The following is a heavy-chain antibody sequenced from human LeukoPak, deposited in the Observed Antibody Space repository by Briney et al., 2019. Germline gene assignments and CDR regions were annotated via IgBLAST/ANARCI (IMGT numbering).Heavy chain of an antibody. D-gene: IGHD3-3*01. V-gene: IGHV4-59*01. CDR1: GGSISGYH. J-gene: IGHJ6*03. CDR2: FYYTRNT. CDR3: ARNQYYDFWSGYPITYYYYYYMDV. Sequence: SETLSLTCSVSGGSISGYHWSWIRQPPGRGLEWIGHFYYTRNTNYNPSLKSRVTMSVDTSKNQFSLKLSSVTAADTAVYYCARNQYYDFWSGYPITYYYYYYMDVWGKGTTVTVSS.